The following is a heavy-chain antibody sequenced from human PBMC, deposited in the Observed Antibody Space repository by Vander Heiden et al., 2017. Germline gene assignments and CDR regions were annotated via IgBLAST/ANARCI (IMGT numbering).Heavy chain of an antibody. V-gene: IGHV3-30-3*01. CDR3: AREVVFAIFGVVLLSPMDV. Sequence: QVQLVESGGGVVQPGRSLRLSCAASGFTFSRYAMHWVRQAPGKGLEWVAVISYDGSNKYYADSVKGRFTISRDNSKNTLYLQMNSLRAEDTAVYYCAREVVFAIFGVVLLSPMDVWGQGTTVTVSS. D-gene: IGHD3-3*01. J-gene: IGHJ6*02. CDR2: ISYDGSNK. CDR1: GFTFSRYA.